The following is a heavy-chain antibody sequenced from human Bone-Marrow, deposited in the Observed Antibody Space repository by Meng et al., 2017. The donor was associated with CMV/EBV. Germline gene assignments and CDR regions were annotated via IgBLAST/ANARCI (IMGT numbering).Heavy chain of an antibody. V-gene: IGHV3-30*03. Sequence: GESLKISCAASGFTFSSYSMNWVRQAPGKGLEWVAVISYDGSNKYYADSVKGRFTISRDNSKNTLYLQMNSLRAEDTAVYYCARMQQLVRNYYGMDVWGQGTTVTVSS. CDR3: ARMQQLVRNYYGMDV. CDR1: GFTFSSYS. D-gene: IGHD6-13*01. CDR2: ISYDGSNK. J-gene: IGHJ6*02.